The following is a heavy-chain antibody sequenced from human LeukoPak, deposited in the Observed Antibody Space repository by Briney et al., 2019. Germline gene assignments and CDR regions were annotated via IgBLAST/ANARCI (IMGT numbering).Heavy chain of an antibody. J-gene: IGHJ5*02. CDR2: ISGNGGST. CDR3: AKVDALDYYDSSGHYHT. CDR1: GFTFSSYA. D-gene: IGHD3-22*01. Sequence: PGGSLRLSCAASGFTFSSYAMSWVRQAPGKGLEWVSAISGNGGSTYYADSVKGRFIISRDNSKNTLYLQMNSLRAEDTAVYYCAKVDALDYYDSSGHYHTWGQGTLVTVSS. V-gene: IGHV3-23*01.